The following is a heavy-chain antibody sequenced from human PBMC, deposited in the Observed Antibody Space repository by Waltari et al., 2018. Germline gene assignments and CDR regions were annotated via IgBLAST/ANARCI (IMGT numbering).Heavy chain of an antibody. D-gene: IGHD1-7*01. V-gene: IGHV1-69*04. CDR1: GGPFSRYA. J-gene: IGHJ6*03. Sequence: QVQLVQSGAEVKKPGSSVKVSCKASGGPFSRYAISLVRQAPGQGLAWMGGIIPILGIANYAQKFQGRVTITADESTSTAYMELSSLRSEDTAVYYCARGPPLTKLELDPYYYYYMDVWGKGTTVTVSS. CDR3: ARGPPLTKLELDPYYYYYMDV. CDR2: IIPILGIA.